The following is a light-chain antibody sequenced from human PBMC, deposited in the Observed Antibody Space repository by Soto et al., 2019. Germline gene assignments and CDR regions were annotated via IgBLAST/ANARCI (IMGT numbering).Light chain of an antibody. CDR3: QQTYTTPRT. Sequence: DIQMTQSPSTLSGSVGDRVTITCRASQTISSWLAWYQQKPGKAPKLLIYKASNLQGGVPSRFSGTGSGTDFTFTISSLLPEDFATYYCQQTYTTPRTFGQGTKVDIK. CDR2: KAS. J-gene: IGKJ1*01. V-gene: IGKV1-5*03. CDR1: QTISSW.